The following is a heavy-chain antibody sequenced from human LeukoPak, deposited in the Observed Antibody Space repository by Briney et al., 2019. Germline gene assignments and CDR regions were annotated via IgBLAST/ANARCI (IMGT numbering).Heavy chain of an antibody. J-gene: IGHJ5*02. CDR2: INHSGST. V-gene: IGHV4-34*01. D-gene: IGHD1-26*01. Sequence: TSETLSLACAVYGGSFSGYSWSWIRQPPGKGLEWIGEINHSGSTNYNPSLKSRVTISVDTSKNQFSLKLSSVTAADTAVYYCARVLRGATGWFDPWGQGTLVTVSS. CDR1: GGSFSGYS. CDR3: ARVLRGATGWFDP.